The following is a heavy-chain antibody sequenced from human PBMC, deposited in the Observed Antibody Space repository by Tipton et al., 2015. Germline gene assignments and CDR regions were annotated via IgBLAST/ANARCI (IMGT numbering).Heavy chain of an antibody. CDR3: ARDAQGGKTGYCTETSCYSLGFDP. Sequence: GSLRLSCTVSGGSMNNYYWNWIRQPAGKGLEWIGRIYSSGSTNYHPSLESRVTMSVDTSENQISLRLTSVTAADTAVYYCARDAQGGKTGYCTETSCYSLGFDPWGQGTLVTVSS. CDR2: IYSSGST. D-gene: IGHD2-15*01. CDR1: GGSMNNYY. V-gene: IGHV4-4*07. J-gene: IGHJ5*02.